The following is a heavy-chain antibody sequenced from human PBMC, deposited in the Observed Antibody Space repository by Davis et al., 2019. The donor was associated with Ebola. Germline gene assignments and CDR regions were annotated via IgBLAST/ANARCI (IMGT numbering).Heavy chain of an antibody. Sequence: GESLKISCAASGFTFSSYAMHWVRQAPGKGLEWVAVISYDGSNKYYADSVKGRFTISRDNSKNTLYLQMNSLRAEDTAVYYCARARLLWFGELFGFFDYWGQGTLVTVSS. V-gene: IGHV3-30-3*01. D-gene: IGHD3-10*01. J-gene: IGHJ4*02. CDR1: GFTFSSYA. CDR2: ISYDGSNK. CDR3: ARARLLWFGELFGFFDY.